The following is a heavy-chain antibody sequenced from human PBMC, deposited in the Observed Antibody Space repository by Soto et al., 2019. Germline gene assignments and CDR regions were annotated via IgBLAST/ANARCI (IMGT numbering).Heavy chain of an antibody. J-gene: IGHJ4*02. CDR1: GGSFSGYY. CDR3: ARGRRGMVRGIFDY. D-gene: IGHD3-10*01. V-gene: IGHV4-34*01. CDR2: INHSGST. Sequence: SETLSLTCAVYGGSFSGYYWSWIRQPPGKGLEWIGEINHSGSTNYNPSLKSRVTISVDTSKNQFSLKLSSVTAADTAVYYCARGRRGMVRGIFDYWGQGTLVTVSS.